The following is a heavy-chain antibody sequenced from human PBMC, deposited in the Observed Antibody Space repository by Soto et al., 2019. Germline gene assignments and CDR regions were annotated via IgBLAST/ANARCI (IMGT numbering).Heavy chain of an antibody. CDR1: GFTFSSYG. V-gene: IGHV3-30*18. Sequence: QVQLVESGGGVVQPGRSLRLSCAASGFTFSSYGMQWVRQAPGKGLEWVAVISYDGSNKYYADSVKGRFTISRDNSKNTLYLQMNSLRAEDTAVYHCAKDRGRYCSGGSCYSLDYWGQGTLVTVSS. D-gene: IGHD2-15*01. CDR2: ISYDGSNK. CDR3: AKDRGRYCSGGSCYSLDY. J-gene: IGHJ4*02.